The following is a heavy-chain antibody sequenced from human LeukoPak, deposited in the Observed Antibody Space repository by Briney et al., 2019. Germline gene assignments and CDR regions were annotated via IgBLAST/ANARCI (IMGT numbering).Heavy chain of an antibody. CDR3: ASRTGNY. J-gene: IGHJ4*02. Sequence: PGGSLRLSCAASGFSFSDYAMDWVRQAPGKGLEWVSAVSSNSAYIYYADSVKGRFTISRDAAKNTLYLQMNSLEPEDTAVYYCASRTGNYWGQGTLVTVSS. V-gene: IGHV3-21*04. CDR2: VSSNSAYI. D-gene: IGHD1-1*01. CDR1: GFSFSDYA.